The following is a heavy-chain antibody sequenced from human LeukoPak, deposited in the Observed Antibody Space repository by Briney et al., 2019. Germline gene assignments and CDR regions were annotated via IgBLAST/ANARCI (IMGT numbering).Heavy chain of an antibody. V-gene: IGHV4-4*07. CDR2: IYTSGST. CDR3: ARDVWVITRDNWFDP. J-gene: IGHJ5*02. CDR1: GGSISSYY. Sequence: PSETLSLTCTVSGGSISSYYWSWIRQPAGKGLEWIGRIYTSGSTNYNPSLKSRVTMSVDTSKNQFSLKLSSVTAADTAVYYCARDVWVITRDNWFDPWGQGTLVTVSS. D-gene: IGHD3-22*01.